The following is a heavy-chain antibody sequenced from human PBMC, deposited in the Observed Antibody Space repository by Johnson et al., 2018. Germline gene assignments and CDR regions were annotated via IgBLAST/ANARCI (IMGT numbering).Heavy chain of an antibody. D-gene: IGHD6-13*01. Sequence: EVQLLETGGGLAQPGGSLRLSCTASGLTFSTDWMHWVRQIPGKGLEWVSRLTPDGGDTYYAGSGNGRFTISRDNAKNTLFLQMNSLRAEDTAMNYCDREEAAAGHWFFDPWGRGTLVPVSS. CDR2: LTPDGGDT. CDR1: GLTFSTDW. V-gene: IGHV3-74*01. J-gene: IGHJ2*01. CDR3: DREEAAAGHWFFDP.